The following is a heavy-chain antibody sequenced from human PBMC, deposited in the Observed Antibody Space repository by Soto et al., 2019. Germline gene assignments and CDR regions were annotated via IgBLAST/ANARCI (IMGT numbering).Heavy chain of an antibody. CDR2: IYHSGTT. CDR1: GRSISNYY. J-gene: IGHJ6*02. Sequence: SETLSLTCTVSGRSISNYYWTWIRQPPGKGLEWIGYIYHSGTTHYSPSLKSRVTISLDTSKNQFSLKLTSVTAADTAVYYCARASMTAIAMDVWGQGTTVTVSS. D-gene: IGHD2-21*02. V-gene: IGHV4-59*01. CDR3: ARASMTAIAMDV.